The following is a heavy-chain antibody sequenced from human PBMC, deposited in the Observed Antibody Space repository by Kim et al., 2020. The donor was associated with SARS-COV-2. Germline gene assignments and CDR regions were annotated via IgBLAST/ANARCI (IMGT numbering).Heavy chain of an antibody. Sequence: YSADSVRGRFTISRDNAKNSLYLQMNSLRAEDTAVYYCARIRTRSWYTDYWGQGTLVTVSS. V-gene: IGHV3-48*03. CDR3: ARIRTRSWYTDY. J-gene: IGHJ4*02. D-gene: IGHD6-13*01.